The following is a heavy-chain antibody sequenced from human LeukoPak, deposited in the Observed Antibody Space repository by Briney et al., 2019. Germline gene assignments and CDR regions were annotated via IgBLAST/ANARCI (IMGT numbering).Heavy chain of an antibody. J-gene: IGHJ5*02. CDR1: GYTFTSYG. Sequence: GASVKVSCKASGYTFTSYGISWVRQAPGQGLEWMGWISAYNGNTNYAQKLQGRVTMTTDTSTSTAYMELRSLRSDDTAVYYCARDRQLLWFGELVSWFDPWGQGTLVTVSS. CDR2: ISAYNGNT. V-gene: IGHV1-18*04. D-gene: IGHD3-10*01. CDR3: ARDRQLLWFGELVSWFDP.